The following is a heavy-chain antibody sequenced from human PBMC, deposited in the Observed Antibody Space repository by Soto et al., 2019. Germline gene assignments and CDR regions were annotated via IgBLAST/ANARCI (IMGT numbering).Heavy chain of an antibody. Sequence: APVEVSCKASGYTFASYGISWVRQAPEQGLEWMGWISAYNGNTNYAQKLQGRVTMTTDTSTSTAYMELRSLRSDDTAVYYCARSLFGVVPAAIDNWGQGTLVTV. CDR3: ARSLFGVVPAAIDN. CDR1: GYTFASYG. D-gene: IGHD2-2*01. CDR2: ISAYNGNT. J-gene: IGHJ4*02. V-gene: IGHV1-18*01.